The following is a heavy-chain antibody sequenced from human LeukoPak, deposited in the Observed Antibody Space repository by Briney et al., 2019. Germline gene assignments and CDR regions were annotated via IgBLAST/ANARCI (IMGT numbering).Heavy chain of an antibody. CDR1: GFTFSSYA. CDR2: ISYDGSNK. Sequence: GGSLRLSCAASGFTFSSYAMHWVRQAPGKGLEWVAVISYDGSNKYYADSVEGRFTISRDNSKNTLYLQMNSLRAEDTAVYYCARDLAAGRIYWGQGTLVTVSS. D-gene: IGHD6-13*01. CDR3: ARDLAAGRIY. V-gene: IGHV3-30-3*01. J-gene: IGHJ4*02.